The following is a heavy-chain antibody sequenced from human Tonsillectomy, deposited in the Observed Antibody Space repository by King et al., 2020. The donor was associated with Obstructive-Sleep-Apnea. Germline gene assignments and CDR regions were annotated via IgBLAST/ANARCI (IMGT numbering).Heavy chain of an antibody. J-gene: IGHJ4*02. D-gene: IGHD5-12*01. CDR2: IYYNDDK. V-gene: IGHV2-5*01. CDR1: GFSLSSIGG. Sequence: ITLKESGPTLVKPTQTLTVTCTFSGFSLSSIGGVGWIRQPPGKALEWLALIYYNDDKRYSPSLKNRLTVTKDASRNQVVLTLTNMDPVDTATYFCAHQGYNDAWFPFDYWGQGILVTVSS. CDR3: AHQGYNDAWFPFDY.